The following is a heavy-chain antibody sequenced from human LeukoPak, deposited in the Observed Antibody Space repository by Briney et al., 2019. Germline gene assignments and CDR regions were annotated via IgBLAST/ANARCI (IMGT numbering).Heavy chain of an antibody. J-gene: IGHJ4*02. CDR3: ARHGQDYDFWSGYYDSGFDY. Sequence: TRSLTCTVSGGSISSGGYYWSWIRQPPGKGLEWIGYIYHSGSTYYNPSLKSRVTISVDRSKNQFSLKLSSVTAADTAVYYCARHGQDYDFWSGYYDSGFDYWGQGTLVTVSS. V-gene: IGHV4-30-2*01. CDR2: IYHSGST. D-gene: IGHD3-3*01. CDR1: GGSISSGGYY.